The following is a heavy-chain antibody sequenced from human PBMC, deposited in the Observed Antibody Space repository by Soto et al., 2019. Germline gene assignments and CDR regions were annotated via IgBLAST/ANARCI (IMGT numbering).Heavy chain of an antibody. Sequence: PSETLSLTCTVSGGSISPYCWSWIRQPPGKGLEWIGYIYYTGSTSYNPSLKSRVTISVDTSKNQFSLNVTSMTAADTAVYYCARDYFDSSDYPPNWFHSCGKGTLVTVST. CDR1: GGSISPYC. CDR3: ARDYFDSSDYPPNWFHS. V-gene: IGHV4-59*08. D-gene: IGHD3-22*01. J-gene: IGHJ5*01. CDR2: IYYTGST.